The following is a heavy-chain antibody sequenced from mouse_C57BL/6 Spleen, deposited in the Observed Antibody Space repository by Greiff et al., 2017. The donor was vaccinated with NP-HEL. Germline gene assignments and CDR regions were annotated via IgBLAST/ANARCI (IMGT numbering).Heavy chain of an antibody. CDR3: ARYGYYGYDGAMDY. CDR1: GFTFSDYY. V-gene: IGHV5-16*01. D-gene: IGHD2-2*01. J-gene: IGHJ4*01. Sequence: EVKLMESEGGLVQPGSSMKLSCTASGFTFSDYYMAWVRQVPEKGLEWVANINYDGSSTYYLDSLKSRFLISRDNAKNILYLQMSSLKSEDTATYYCARYGYYGYDGAMDYWGQGTSVTVSS. CDR2: INYDGSST.